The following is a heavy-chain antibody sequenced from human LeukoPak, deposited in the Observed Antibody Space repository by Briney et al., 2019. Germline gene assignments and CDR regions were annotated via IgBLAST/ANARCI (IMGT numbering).Heavy chain of an antibody. V-gene: IGHV1-18*01. CDR2: ISGSDGDT. J-gene: IGHJ4*02. Sequence: ASVKVSCKASGYAFSNSGISWLRQAPGGGPEWMGWISGSDGDTHYAQKFQGRVIMTKDTSTATAYMALRSLRSDDTAVYYCVRDWGSIRVIADFWGQGTLLTVSS. CDR1: GYAFSNSG. D-gene: IGHD3-16*01. CDR3: VRDWGSIRVIADF.